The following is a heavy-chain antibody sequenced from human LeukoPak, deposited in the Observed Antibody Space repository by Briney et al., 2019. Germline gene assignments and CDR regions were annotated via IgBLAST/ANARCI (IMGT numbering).Heavy chain of an antibody. Sequence: ASVKVSCKASGYTFTDYYIHWVRQAHGHGLEWMGWINPNSGGTNYAQKFRGRVTMTRDTSISTAYMELSRLTSDDTAVYYCARDFRDYFFYYWGQGTLVTVSS. CDR1: GYTFTDYY. J-gene: IGHJ4*02. CDR2: INPNSGGT. CDR3: ARDFRDYFFYY. V-gene: IGHV1-2*02.